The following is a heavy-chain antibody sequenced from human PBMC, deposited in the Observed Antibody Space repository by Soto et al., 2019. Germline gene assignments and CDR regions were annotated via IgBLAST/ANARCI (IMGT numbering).Heavy chain of an antibody. CDR1: GGTFSSYA. D-gene: IGHD3-10*01. V-gene: IGHV1-69*13. Sequence: SVKVSCKASGGTFSSYAISWVRQAPGQGLEWMVGIIPIFGTANYAQKFQGRVTITADESTSTAYMELSSLRSEDTAVYYCARGGGVRGIQSYYYYCMDVGCQGTTVTVSS. CDR2: IIPIFGTA. J-gene: IGHJ6*02. CDR3: ARGGGVRGIQSYYYYCMDV.